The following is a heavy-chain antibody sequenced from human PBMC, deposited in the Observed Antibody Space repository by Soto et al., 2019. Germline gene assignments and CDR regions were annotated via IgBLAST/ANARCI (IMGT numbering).Heavy chain of an antibody. Sequence: HEHLVQSGAEVKRPGASLKVSCKASGYSFTGYYIHCVRQAPGQGLEWMGWINPDSGATNYAQNFQGRVTLTSDTSISTASMDLTSLTSDDTAVYSCARGDYGTGGYPFPYFDYWGQGTLVIVSS. J-gene: IGHJ4*02. CDR2: INPDSGAT. CDR1: GYSFTGYY. V-gene: IGHV1-2*02. D-gene: IGHD2-8*02. CDR3: ARGDYGTGGYPFPYFDY.